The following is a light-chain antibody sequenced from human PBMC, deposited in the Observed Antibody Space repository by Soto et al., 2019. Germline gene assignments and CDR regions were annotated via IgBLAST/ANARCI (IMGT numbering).Light chain of an antibody. CDR3: CAYSPSGTNV. Sequence: QSALTQPASVSGSPGQSITFSCTGTSSDVGSYDYVSWHQQHPGKAPKLIIYDVNNRPSVVPSRFSGSKSGNTASLTISGLQTEDEADYYCCAYSPSGTNVFGTGTKVTVL. J-gene: IGLJ1*01. CDR1: SSDVGSYDY. CDR2: DVN. V-gene: IGLV2-14*03.